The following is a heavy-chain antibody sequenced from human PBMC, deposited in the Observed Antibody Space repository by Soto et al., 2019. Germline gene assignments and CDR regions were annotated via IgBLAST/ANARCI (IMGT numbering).Heavy chain of an antibody. Sequence: LSLTCTVSGGSISSYYWSWIRQPAGKGLEWIGRIYTSGSTNYNPSLKSRVTMSVDTSKNQFSLKLSSVTAADTAVYYCARGVVTAPDGSGLDVWGQGTTVTVSS. D-gene: IGHD2-21*02. CDR3: ARGVVTAPDGSGLDV. J-gene: IGHJ6*02. CDR1: GGSISSYY. V-gene: IGHV4-4*07. CDR2: IYTSGST.